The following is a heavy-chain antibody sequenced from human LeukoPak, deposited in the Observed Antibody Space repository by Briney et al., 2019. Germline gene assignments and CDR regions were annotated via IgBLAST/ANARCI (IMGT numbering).Heavy chain of an antibody. D-gene: IGHD5-24*01. CDR1: GYTFTGYY. CDR2: INPNSGGT. CDR3: ARMRDGYNWYFDY. Sequence: ASVKVSCKASGYTFTGYYMHWVRQAPGQGLEWMGWINPNSGGTNYAQKFQGWVTMTRDTSISTAYMELSRLRSDDTAVYYCARMRDGYNWYFDYWGQGTLVTVSS. V-gene: IGHV1-2*04. J-gene: IGHJ4*02.